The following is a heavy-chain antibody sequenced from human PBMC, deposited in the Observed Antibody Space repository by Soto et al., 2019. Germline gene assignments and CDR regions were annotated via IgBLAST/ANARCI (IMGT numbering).Heavy chain of an antibody. J-gene: IGHJ6*02. Sequence: GGPLRLSCAASGLTFSNAWLSWFRKAPGKGLEWVGRIKSKTDGGTTDYAAPVKGRFTISRDDSKNTLYLQMNSLKTEDTAVYYCTTYYYDSSGNYGMDVWGQGTTVTVSS. CDR3: TTYYYDSSGNYGMDV. CDR2: IKSKTDGGTT. CDR1: GLTFSNAW. V-gene: IGHV3-15*01. D-gene: IGHD3-22*01.